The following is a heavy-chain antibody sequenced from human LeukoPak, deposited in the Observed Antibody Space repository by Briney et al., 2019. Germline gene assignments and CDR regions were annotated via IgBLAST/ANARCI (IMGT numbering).Heavy chain of an antibody. CDR1: GFTFSSYA. CDR2: ISGSGGST. D-gene: IGHD6-13*01. J-gene: IGHJ5*02. V-gene: IGHV3-23*01. CDR3: AKGFTTIAAAGTNWYDP. Sequence: GGSLRLSCAASGFTFSSYAMSWVRQAPGKGLEWVSAISGSGGSTYYADSVKGRFTISRDNSKNTLYLQMNSLRAEDTAVYYCAKGFTTIAAAGTNWYDPWGQGTLVTVSS.